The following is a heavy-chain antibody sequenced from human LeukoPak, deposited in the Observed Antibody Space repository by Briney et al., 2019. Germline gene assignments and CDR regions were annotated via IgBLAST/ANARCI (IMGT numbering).Heavy chain of an antibody. D-gene: IGHD3-10*01. CDR1: GFTFSSYA. J-gene: IGHJ5*02. CDR3: AKGLLWFGETAPPWFDP. V-gene: IGHV3-30*18. CDR2: ISYDGSNK. Sequence: GGPLRLSCAASGFTFSSYAMSWVRQAPGKGLEWVAVISYDGSNKYYADSVKGRFTISRDNSKNTLYLQMNSLRAEDTAVYYCAKGLLWFGETAPPWFDPWGQGTLVTVSS.